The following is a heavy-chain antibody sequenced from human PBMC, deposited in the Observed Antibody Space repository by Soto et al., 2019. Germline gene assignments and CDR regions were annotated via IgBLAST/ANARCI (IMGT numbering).Heavy chain of an antibody. D-gene: IGHD1-26*01. Sequence: PGGSLRLSCAASGFTFSSCSMNWVRQAPGKGLEWVSSISSSSSYIYYADSVKGRFTISRDNSKNTLYLQMSSLRAEDTAVYYCDKDTGSGRYRSDAFDIWGQGTTVTVSS. J-gene: IGHJ3*02. V-gene: IGHV3-21*01. CDR1: GFTFSSCS. CDR2: ISSSSSYI. CDR3: DKDTGSGRYRSDAFDI.